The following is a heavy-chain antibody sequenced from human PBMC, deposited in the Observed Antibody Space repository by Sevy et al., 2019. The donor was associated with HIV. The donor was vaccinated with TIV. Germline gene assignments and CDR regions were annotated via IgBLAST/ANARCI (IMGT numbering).Heavy chain of an antibody. Sequence: SETLSLTCTVSGGSVNSGDYYWSWIRQPPGKGLEWLGYIYYSGSSNYNPSLKSRVTISLDTSKNQFSLKMSSVTTADTAVYYCARDDPVMNAFDIWGQATMVTVSS. CDR2: IYYSGSS. CDR3: ARDDPVMNAFDI. D-gene: IGHD3-16*01. J-gene: IGHJ3*02. CDR1: GGSVNSGDYY. V-gene: IGHV4-61*08.